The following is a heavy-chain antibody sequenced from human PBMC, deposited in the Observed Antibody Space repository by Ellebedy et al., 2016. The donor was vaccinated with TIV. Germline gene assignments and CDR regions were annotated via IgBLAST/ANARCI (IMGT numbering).Heavy chain of an antibody. V-gene: IGHV3-30*18. Sequence: GESLKISCAASGFTFRSYGMHWVRQAPGKGLEWVAVISYDGSNKYYADSVKGRFTISRDNSKNTLYLQMNSLRAEDTALYYCAKDIQGCSSTSCFVDIWGQGTMVTVSS. D-gene: IGHD2-2*01. CDR3: AKDIQGCSSTSCFVDI. J-gene: IGHJ3*02. CDR1: GFTFRSYG. CDR2: ISYDGSNK.